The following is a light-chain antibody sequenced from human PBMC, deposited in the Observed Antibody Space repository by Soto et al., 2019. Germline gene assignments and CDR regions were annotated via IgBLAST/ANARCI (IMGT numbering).Light chain of an antibody. CDR1: QSVSSH. J-gene: IGKJ4*01. V-gene: IGKV3-15*01. Sequence: EVVFTQSAFTLSVSPGERATLSCRASQSVSSHLAWYQQKPGQAPRLLVYGFSTRATGIPARFSGGGSGTQFTLTISSLQFEDFVIYYCQQYDSWLTFGGGTKVDIK. CDR3: QQYDSWLT. CDR2: GFS.